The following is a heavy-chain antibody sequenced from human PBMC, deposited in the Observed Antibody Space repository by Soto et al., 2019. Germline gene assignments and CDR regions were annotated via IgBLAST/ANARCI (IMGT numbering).Heavy chain of an antibody. CDR1: GDNFNKYA. D-gene: IGHD6-13*01. J-gene: IGHJ4*02. CDR2: IMPIFGAA. V-gene: IGHV1-69*01. Sequence: QVQLVQSGAEVKKPGSSVNVSCTASGDNFNKYAISWVRQAPGQGLEWVGRIMPIFGAAHYAPSLQGRVTITADESTNTAYMELNSLRSEDTGIYYCARENKQLVRGAFDNWGQGTLVTVSS. CDR3: ARENKQLVRGAFDN.